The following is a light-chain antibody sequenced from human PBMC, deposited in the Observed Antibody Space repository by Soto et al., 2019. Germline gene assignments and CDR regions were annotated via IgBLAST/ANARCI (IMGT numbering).Light chain of an antibody. Sequence: QSALTHPPSASGSPGQSVTISCTGTSSDVGDYNYVSWYQQHPGKAPKLMIYEVSKRPSGVPDRFSGSKSGNTASLTVSGLQAEDEADYYCSSYAGSNNWVLGGGTKLTV. CDR2: EVS. V-gene: IGLV2-8*01. J-gene: IGLJ3*02. CDR1: SSDVGDYNY. CDR3: SSYAGSNNWV.